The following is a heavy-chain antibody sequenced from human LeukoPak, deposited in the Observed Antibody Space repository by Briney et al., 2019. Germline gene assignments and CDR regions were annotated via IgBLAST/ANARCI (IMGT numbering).Heavy chain of an antibody. J-gene: IGHJ4*02. D-gene: IGHD4-17*01. V-gene: IGHV3-11*01. Sequence: GGSLRLSCAASGFTFSDYYMSWIRQAPGKGLEWVSYISSGGRTLYYADSVKGRFTISRDNAKNSLYLQMNSLRTEDTAVYYCARSPMTTVTKFDYWGQGTLVTVSS. CDR3: ARSPMTTVTKFDY. CDR1: GFTFSDYY. CDR2: ISSGGRTL.